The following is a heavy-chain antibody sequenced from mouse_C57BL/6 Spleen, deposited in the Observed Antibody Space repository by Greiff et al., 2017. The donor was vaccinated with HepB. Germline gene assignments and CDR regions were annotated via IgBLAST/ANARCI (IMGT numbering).Heavy chain of an antibody. J-gene: IGHJ4*01. CDR1: GFTFSDYY. Sequence: EVKLVESEGGLVQPGSSMKLSCTASGFTFSDYYMAWVRQVPEKGLEWVANINYDGSSTYYLDSLKSRFIISRDNAKNILYLQMSSLKSEDTATYYCARRGNRAMDYWGQGTSVTVSS. V-gene: IGHV5-16*01. CDR3: ARRGNRAMDY. D-gene: IGHD2-1*01. CDR2: INYDGSST.